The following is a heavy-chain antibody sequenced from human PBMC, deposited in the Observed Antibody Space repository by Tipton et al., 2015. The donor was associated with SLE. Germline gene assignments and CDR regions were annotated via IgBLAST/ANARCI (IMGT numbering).Heavy chain of an antibody. CDR1: GGSFSGYY. V-gene: IGHV4-34*01. CDR2: INHSGST. CDR3: ARGRTWIQLWLSSSNFDY. J-gene: IGHJ4*02. Sequence: TLSLTCAVYGGSFSGYYWNWIRQPPGKGLEWIGEINHSGSTNYNPSLKSRVTISVDTSKNQFSLKLSSVTAADTAVYYCARGRTWIQLWLSSSNFDYWGQGTLVTVSS. D-gene: IGHD5-18*01.